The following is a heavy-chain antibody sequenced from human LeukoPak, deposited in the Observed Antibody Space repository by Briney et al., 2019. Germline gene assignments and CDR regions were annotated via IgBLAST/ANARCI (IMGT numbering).Heavy chain of an antibody. CDR1: GFTFSSYS. CDR3: ARDDTIFGVVVVPGLYGMDV. D-gene: IGHD3-3*01. CDR2: ISSSSSYI. V-gene: IGHV3-21*01. J-gene: IGHJ6*02. Sequence: AGGSLRLSCAASGFTFSSYSMNWVRQAPGKGLEWVSSISSSSSYIYYADSVKGRFTISRDNAKNSLYLQMNSLRAEDTAVYYCARDDTIFGVVVVPGLYGMDVWGQGTTVTVSS.